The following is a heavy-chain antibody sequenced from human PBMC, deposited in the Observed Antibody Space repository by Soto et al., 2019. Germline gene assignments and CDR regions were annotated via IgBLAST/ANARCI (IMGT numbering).Heavy chain of an antibody. V-gene: IGHV3-13*01. CDR1: GFTFSSYD. J-gene: IGHJ6*03. CDR3: ARAETYYDFWSGYFSDRTYYYYMDV. CDR2: IGTAGDT. D-gene: IGHD3-3*01. Sequence: GGSLRLSCAASGFTFSSYDMHWVRQATGKGLEWVSAIGTAGDTYYPGSVKGRFTISRENAKNSLYLQMNSLRAGDTAVYYCARAETYYDFWSGYFSDRTYYYYMDVWGKGTTVTVSS.